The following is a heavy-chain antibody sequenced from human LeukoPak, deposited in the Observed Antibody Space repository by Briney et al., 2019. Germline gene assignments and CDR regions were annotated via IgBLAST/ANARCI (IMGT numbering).Heavy chain of an antibody. D-gene: IGHD3-3*01. CDR2: IYYSGST. CDR3: AASYDFWGGYLNHDY. V-gene: IGHV4-39*01. Sequence: SETLSLTCTVSGGSISSSSYYWGWIRQPPGKGLEWIGSIYYSGSTYYNPSLKSRVTISVDTSKNQFSLKLSSVTAADTAVYYCAASYDFWGGYLNHDYWGQGTLVTVSS. CDR1: GGSISSSSYY. J-gene: IGHJ4*02.